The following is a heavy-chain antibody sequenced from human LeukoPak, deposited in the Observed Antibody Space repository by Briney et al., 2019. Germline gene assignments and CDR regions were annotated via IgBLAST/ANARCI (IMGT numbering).Heavy chain of an antibody. V-gene: IGHV4-59*11. CDR1: GGSISSHY. J-gene: IGHJ4*02. CDR2: IYYSGST. D-gene: IGHD6-6*01. Sequence: PSETLSLTCTVSGGSISSHYWSWIRQPPGKGLEWIGYIYYSGSTNYNPSLKSRVTISVDTSKNQFSLKLGSVTAADTAVYYCARASSSGFDYWGQGTLVTVSS. CDR3: ARASSSGFDY.